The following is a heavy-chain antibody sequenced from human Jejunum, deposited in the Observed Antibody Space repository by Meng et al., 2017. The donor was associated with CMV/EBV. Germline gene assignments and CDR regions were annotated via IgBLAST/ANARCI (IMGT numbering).Heavy chain of an antibody. D-gene: IGHD3-16*01. Sequence: QVELQQSGPGLVMPSQTLAITCAISGDSVSSHTAAWHWIRQSPSRGLEWLGRTFYRSEWHNQYAGSVRSRLTLNADTSKNQFSLHLNSVTPEDTAIYYCARDEGESDGHYHYYYWGQGTLVTVSS. CDR3: ARDEGESDGHYHYYY. CDR1: GDSVSSHTAA. J-gene: IGHJ4*02. CDR2: TFYRSEWHN. V-gene: IGHV6-1*01.